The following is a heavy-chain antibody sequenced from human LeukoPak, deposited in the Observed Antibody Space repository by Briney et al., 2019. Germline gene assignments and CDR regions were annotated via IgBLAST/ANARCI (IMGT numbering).Heavy chain of an antibody. CDR2: ISATGGST. Sequence: PGGSLRLSYAASGFTFSDYAIHWVRQTPGKGLEYVSAISATGGSTYYGNSVKGRFIVSRDNSKNTAYLQMGGLRTEDTAVYYCLRGSPRSTGGDYWGQGTMVTVSS. CDR3: LRGSPRSTGGDY. D-gene: IGHD2-8*02. CDR1: GFTFSDYA. J-gene: IGHJ4*02. V-gene: IGHV3-64*01.